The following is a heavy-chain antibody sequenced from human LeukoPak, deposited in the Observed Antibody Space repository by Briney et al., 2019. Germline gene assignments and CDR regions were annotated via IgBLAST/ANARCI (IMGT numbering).Heavy chain of an antibody. CDR3: ARVDVSFRVLFDR. V-gene: IGHV1-18*01. Sequence: ASVKVSCTASGYTFSSYGIAWVRQAPGEGLEWMGWISANNGNTNYAQKGQGRVTMTTDTSTSTAYMELRSLRSDDAAVYYCARVDVSFRVLFDRWGQGTLVTVSS. D-gene: IGHD2-2*03. CDR2: ISANNGNT. J-gene: IGHJ5*02. CDR1: GYTFSSYG.